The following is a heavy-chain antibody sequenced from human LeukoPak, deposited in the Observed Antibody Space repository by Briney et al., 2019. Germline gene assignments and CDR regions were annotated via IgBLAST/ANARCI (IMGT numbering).Heavy chain of an antibody. J-gene: IGHJ6*02. Sequence: AESLQISCKSSGYSFTSYWIGWVLQMPGKGLEWMGIIYPGDSDTRYSPSFQGQVTISADKSISTAYPQWSSLKASDTAMYYCARGYYDILTGRPYYYYGMDVWGQGPRVTVSS. CDR2: IYPGDSDT. CDR3: ARGYYDILTGRPYYYYGMDV. V-gene: IGHV5-51*01. D-gene: IGHD3-9*01. CDR1: GYSFTSYW.